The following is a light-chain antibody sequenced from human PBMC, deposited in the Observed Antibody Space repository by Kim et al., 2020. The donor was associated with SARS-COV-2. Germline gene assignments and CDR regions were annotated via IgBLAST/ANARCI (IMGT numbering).Light chain of an antibody. CDR1: QSVDSSY. V-gene: IGKV3-20*01. CDR3: QQYGSSPLT. J-gene: IGKJ3*01. Sequence: CPGETATLSCSASQSVDSSYLAWYQQKPGQAPRLLIYGASSRATGIPDRFSGSGSGTDFILTISRLEPEDFAVYYCQQYGSSPLTFGPGTKVDIK. CDR2: GAS.